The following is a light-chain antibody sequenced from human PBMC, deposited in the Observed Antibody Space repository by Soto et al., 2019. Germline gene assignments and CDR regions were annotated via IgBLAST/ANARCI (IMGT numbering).Light chain of an antibody. CDR2: RND. J-gene: IGLJ3*02. V-gene: IGLV1-47*01. CDR1: RSNVGRHY. Sequence: QSVLTQPPSASGTPGQRVTIPCSGARSNVGRHYVNWYRPVPGTAPKLLVYRNDQRPSGVPDRFSGSKSGTSASLAISGLRAEDEADYCCAAWDDGLSAWVFGEGTKLTVL. CDR3: AAWDDGLSAWV.